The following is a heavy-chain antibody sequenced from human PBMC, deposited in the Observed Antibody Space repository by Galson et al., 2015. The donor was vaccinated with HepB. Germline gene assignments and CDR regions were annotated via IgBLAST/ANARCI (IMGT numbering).Heavy chain of an antibody. V-gene: IGHV7-4-1*02. CDR2: INTNTGNP. J-gene: IGHJ5*01. D-gene: IGHD5-24*01. Sequence: SVKVSCKASGYTFISYAMNWVRQAPGQGLEWMGWINTNTGNPTYAQGFTGRFVFSLDISVNTAYLQINSLKAEGTAVYYCARRNGNYWFDSWGQGTLVTVSS. CDR1: GYTFISYA. CDR3: ARRNGNYWFDS.